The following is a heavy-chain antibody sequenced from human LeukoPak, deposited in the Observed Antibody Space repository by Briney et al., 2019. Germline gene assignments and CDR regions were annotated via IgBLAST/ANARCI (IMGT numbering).Heavy chain of an antibody. CDR2: IIPIFGTA. CDR3: ARAAGTIFVTHSPMRWDLDY. J-gene: IGHJ4*02. D-gene: IGHD3-9*01. CDR1: GGTFSSYA. V-gene: IGHV1-69*13. Sequence: GASVKVSCKASGGTFSSYAISWVRQAPGQGLAWMGGIIPIFGTANYAQKFRGRVTITADESTSTAYMELSSLRSEDTAVYYCARAAGTIFVTHSPMRWDLDYWGQGTLVTVSS.